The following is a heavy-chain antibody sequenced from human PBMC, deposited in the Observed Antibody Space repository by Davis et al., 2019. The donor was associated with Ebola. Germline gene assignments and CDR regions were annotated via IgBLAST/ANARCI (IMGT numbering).Heavy chain of an antibody. CDR1: GYTFTGYY. D-gene: IGHD5-18*01. Sequence: AASVKVSCKASGYTFTGYYMHWVRQAPGQGLEWMGRINPNSGGTNYAQKFQGRVTMTRDTSISTAYMELSRLRSDDTAVYYCAGLGYLSGDALDIWGQGTKVTVSS. V-gene: IGHV1-2*06. J-gene: IGHJ3*02. CDR2: INPNSGGT. CDR3: AGLGYLSGDALDI.